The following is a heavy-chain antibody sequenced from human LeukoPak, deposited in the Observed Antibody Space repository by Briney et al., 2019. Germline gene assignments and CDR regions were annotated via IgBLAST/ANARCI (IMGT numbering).Heavy chain of an antibody. CDR1: GSTFSRNA. D-gene: IGHD2/OR15-2a*01. J-gene: IGHJ6*02. V-gene: IGHV1-69*04. CDR2: FIPMVGIA. Sequence: ASVKVSCKASGSTFSRNAISLVRQAPGQGLEWMGRFIPMVGIATYAQKFQGRVTITEERSTNTAYMEMSSLRTDDSAVYYCARIQAIGVPVGIDAYYSYGMDVWGQGTAVTVSS. CDR3: ARIQAIGVPVGIDAYYSYGMDV.